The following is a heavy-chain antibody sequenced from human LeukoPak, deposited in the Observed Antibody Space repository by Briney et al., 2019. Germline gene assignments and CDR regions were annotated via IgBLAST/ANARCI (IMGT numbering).Heavy chain of an antibody. V-gene: IGHV3-21*01. CDR1: GFTFSSYS. D-gene: IGHD6-6*01. CDR2: ISSSSSYI. J-gene: IGHJ4*02. Sequence: GGSLRLSCAASGFTFSSYSMNWVRQAPGKGLEWVSSISSSSSYIYYADSVKGRFTISRDNAKNSPYLQMNSLRAEDTAVYYCVLVPKSSSIADVSFDYWGQGTLVTVSS. CDR3: VLVPKSSSIADVSFDY.